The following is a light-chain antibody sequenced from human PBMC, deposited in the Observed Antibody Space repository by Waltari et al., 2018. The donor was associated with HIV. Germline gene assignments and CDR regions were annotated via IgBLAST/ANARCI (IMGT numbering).Light chain of an antibody. CDR1: QDVDRY. Sequence: ELVLTQSPATLSLSPGEMASLSCRASQDVDRYLAWYQQRPGQPPRLLIYDASSRATGVPPRFSGGGSGTDFFLTINSLEPEDFAIYFCQQRVTWPHTFGQGT. J-gene: IGKJ2*01. CDR3: QQRVTWPHT. V-gene: IGKV3-11*01. CDR2: DAS.